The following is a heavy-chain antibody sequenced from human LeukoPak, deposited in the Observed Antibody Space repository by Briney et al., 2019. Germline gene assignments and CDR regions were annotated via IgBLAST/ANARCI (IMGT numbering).Heavy chain of an antibody. CDR3: TRQDDYGEYYYYYMDV. J-gene: IGHJ6*03. V-gene: IGHV3-73*01. D-gene: IGHD4-17*01. CDR1: GFTFSGSA. CDR2: IRSKANSYAT. Sequence: GGSLRLSCAASGFTFSGSAMHWVRQASGKGLEWVGRIRSKANSYATAYAASVKGRFTISRDDSKNTAYLQMNSLKTEDTAVYYCTRQDDYGEYYYYYMDVWGKGTTVTVSS.